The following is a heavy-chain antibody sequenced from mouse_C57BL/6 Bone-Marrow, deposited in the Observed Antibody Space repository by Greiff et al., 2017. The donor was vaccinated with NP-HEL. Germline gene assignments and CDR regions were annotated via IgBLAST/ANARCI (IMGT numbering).Heavy chain of an antibody. CDR1: GYTFTSYW. Sequence: QVQLQQPGAELVKPGASVKLSCKASGYTFTSYWMHWVKQRPGRGLEWIGRIDPDSGGTKYNEKFKSKATLTVDKPSSTAYMPLSSLTSEDSGVCYCAYTGFAYWGQGTLVTVSA. CDR3: AYTGFAY. CDR2: IDPDSGGT. V-gene: IGHV1-72*01. J-gene: IGHJ3*01.